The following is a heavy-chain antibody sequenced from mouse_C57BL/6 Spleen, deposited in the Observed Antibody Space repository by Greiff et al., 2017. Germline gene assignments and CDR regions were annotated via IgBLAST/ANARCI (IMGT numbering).Heavy chain of an antibody. V-gene: IGHV1-42*01. D-gene: IGHD2-3*01. CDR2: INPSTGGT. J-gene: IGHJ2*01. CDR3: ARDGYYYFDY. Sequence: VQLQQSGPELVKPGASVKISCKASGYSFTGYYMNWVKQSPEKSLEWIGEINPSTGGTTYNQKFKAKATLTVDKSSSTAYMQLKSLTSEDSAVYYCARDGYYYFDYWGQGTTLTASS. CDR1: GYSFTGYY.